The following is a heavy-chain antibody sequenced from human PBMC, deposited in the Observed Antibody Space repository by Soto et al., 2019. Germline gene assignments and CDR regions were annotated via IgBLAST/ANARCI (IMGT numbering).Heavy chain of an antibody. J-gene: IGHJ3*02. CDR1: GFTFSDYY. CDR2: ISRISSYT. D-gene: IGHD3-9*01. V-gene: IGHV3-11*05. CDR3: ARDADILTGSDAFDI. Sequence: QVPLVESGGGLVKPGGSLRLSCAASGFTFSDYYMSWIRQAPGKGLEWVSYISRISSYTNYADSVKGRFTVSRDNAKNSLYLQMNSLRAEDTAVYYCARDADILTGSDAFDIWGQGTMVTVSS.